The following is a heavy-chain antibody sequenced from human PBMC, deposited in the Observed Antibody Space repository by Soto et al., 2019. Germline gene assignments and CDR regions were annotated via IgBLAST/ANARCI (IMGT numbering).Heavy chain of an antibody. Sequence: SGPTLVNPTQTLTLTCTFSGFSLSTSGMCVSWIRQPPGKALEWLARIDWDDDKYYSTSLKTRLTISKDTSKNQVVLTMTNMDPMNSPRYYCAGIHFHDSGSGNDGFDIWGQGTTVTVSS. CDR1: GFSLSTSGMC. J-gene: IGHJ3*02. D-gene: IGHD2-21*02. CDR3: AGIHFHDSGSGNDGFDI. CDR2: IDWDDDK. V-gene: IGHV2-70*11.